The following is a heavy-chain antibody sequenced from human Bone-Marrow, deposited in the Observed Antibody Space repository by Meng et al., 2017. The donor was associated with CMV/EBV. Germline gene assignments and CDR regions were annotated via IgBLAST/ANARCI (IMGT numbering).Heavy chain of an antibody. CDR1: GGTFSSYA. J-gene: IGHJ3*02. CDR3: ASDPLHVVVIFDI. CDR2: IIPILGIA. V-gene: IGHV1-69*10. Sequence: SVKVSCKASGGTFSSYAISWVRQAPGQGLEWMGGIIPILGIANYAQKFQGRVTITTDESTSTAYMELRCLRSENTAVYHSASDPLHVVVIFDIWGQGTTVTGSS. D-gene: IGHD2-15*01.